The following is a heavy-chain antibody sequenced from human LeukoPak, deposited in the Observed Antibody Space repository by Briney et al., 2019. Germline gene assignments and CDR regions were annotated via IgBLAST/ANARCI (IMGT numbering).Heavy chain of an antibody. Sequence: GGSLRLSCAASGFTFSTYNIHWVRQAPGKGREGVAAISYDGSDEYYADSVKGRFTISRDNSKTTLYLYMYSLRPEDTAVYYCAKATSEGRWAPYDMDVWGQGTTVTVSS. CDR1: GFTFSTYN. J-gene: IGHJ6*02. CDR2: ISYDGSDE. D-gene: IGHD5-24*01. CDR3: AKATSEGRWAPYDMDV. V-gene: IGHV3-30*18.